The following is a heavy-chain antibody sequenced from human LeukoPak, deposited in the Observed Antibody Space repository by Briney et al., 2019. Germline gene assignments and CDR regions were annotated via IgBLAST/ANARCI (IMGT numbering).Heavy chain of an antibody. Sequence: PGRSLRLSCAASGFTFSSYWMSWVRQAPGKGLEWVANIKQDGSEKYYVDSVKGRFTISRDNAKNSLYLQMNSLRAEDTAVYYCAREWTRCSSPRKFCFGGYYGMDVWGQGTTVTVSS. CDR1: GFTFSSYW. V-gene: IGHV3-7*01. D-gene: IGHD2-15*01. J-gene: IGHJ6*02. CDR3: AREWTRCSSPRKFCFGGYYGMDV. CDR2: IKQDGSEK.